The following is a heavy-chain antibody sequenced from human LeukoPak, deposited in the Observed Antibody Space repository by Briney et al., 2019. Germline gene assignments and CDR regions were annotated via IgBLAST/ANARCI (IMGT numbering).Heavy chain of an antibody. Sequence: PGGSLRLSCLTSGFTLSTNAMSWVRQAPGKGLEWVAVIRPDRSHISYVDPVKGRFTISRDNSNNMLYLQMSSLRAEDTALYYCLREVDWKYAFDYWGRGTLVTVSS. J-gene: IGHJ4*02. CDR3: LREVDWKYAFDY. D-gene: IGHD1-7*01. CDR2: IRPDRSHI. CDR1: GFTLSTNA. V-gene: IGHV3-33*08.